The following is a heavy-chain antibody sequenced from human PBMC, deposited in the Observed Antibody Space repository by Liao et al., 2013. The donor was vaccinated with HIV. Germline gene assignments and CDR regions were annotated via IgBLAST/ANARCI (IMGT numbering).Heavy chain of an antibody. CDR2: INHSGST. V-gene: IGHV4-34*01. CDR1: GGSFSGYY. J-gene: IGHJ4*02. D-gene: IGHD3-10*01. Sequence: QVQLQQWGAGLLKPSETLSLTCAVYGGSFSGYYWSWIRQPPGKGLEWIGEINHSGSTNYNPSLKSRVTISVDTSKNQFSLKLSSVTAADTAVYYCARKSPMVRGEYYFDYWGQGTLVTVSS. CDR3: ARKSPMVRGEYYFDY.